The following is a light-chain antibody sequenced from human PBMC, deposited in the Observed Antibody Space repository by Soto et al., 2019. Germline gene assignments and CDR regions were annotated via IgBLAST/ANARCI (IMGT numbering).Light chain of an antibody. CDR2: AAS. CDR1: QSISSW. V-gene: IGKV1-39*01. CDR3: QQSYSTPRT. J-gene: IGKJ1*01. Sequence: DIQMTQSPSTLSASVGDRVTITCRASQSISSWLAWYRQTPGKAPSLLIYAASSLQSGVPSRFSGSGSGTDFTLTISSLQPEDFATYYCQQSYSTPRTFGQGTKVDIK.